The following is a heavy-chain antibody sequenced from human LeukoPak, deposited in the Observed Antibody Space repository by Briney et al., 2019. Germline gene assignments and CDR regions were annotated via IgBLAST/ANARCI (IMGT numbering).Heavy chain of an antibody. Sequence: PGGSLRLSCAASGFTFSSYGMHWVRQAPGKGLEWVAFIWYDGSNKYYADSVKGRFTISRDNSKNTLYLQMNSLRAEDTAAYYCAKDWGIDYWGQGTLVTVSS. CDR2: IWYDGSNK. D-gene: IGHD3-16*01. V-gene: IGHV3-30*02. CDR3: AKDWGIDY. J-gene: IGHJ4*02. CDR1: GFTFSSYG.